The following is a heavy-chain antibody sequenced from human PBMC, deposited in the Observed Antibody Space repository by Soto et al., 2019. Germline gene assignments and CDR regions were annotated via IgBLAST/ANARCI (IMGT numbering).Heavy chain of an antibody. D-gene: IGHD2-15*01. CDR1: GFTFSSYG. CDR2: IWYDGSNK. V-gene: IGHV3-33*01. J-gene: IGHJ4*02. CDR3: ARDSCSGGSCYSFDY. Sequence: GSLRLSCAASGFTFSSYGMHWVRQAPGKGLEWVAVIWYDGSNKYYADSVKGRFTISRDNSKNTLYLQTNSLRAEDTAVYYCARDSCSGGSCYSFDYWGQGTLVTGSS.